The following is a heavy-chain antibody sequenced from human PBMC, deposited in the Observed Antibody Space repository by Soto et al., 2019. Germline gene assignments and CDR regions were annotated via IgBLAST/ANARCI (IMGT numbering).Heavy chain of an antibody. D-gene: IGHD2-2*01. CDR1: GGSITNYY. V-gene: IGHV4-59*01. Sequence: QVRLQESGPGLVKPSETLSLTCTVSGGSITNYYWSWIRQSPGKGLEWIGHIYHSGSTKNNPSLKSRVTISIDTSKNQFSLKLNSVTAADTAVYSCARDGSCSSTRCYEGNWFDPWCQGTLVTVSS. J-gene: IGHJ5*02. CDR3: ARDGSCSSTRCYEGNWFDP. CDR2: IYHSGST.